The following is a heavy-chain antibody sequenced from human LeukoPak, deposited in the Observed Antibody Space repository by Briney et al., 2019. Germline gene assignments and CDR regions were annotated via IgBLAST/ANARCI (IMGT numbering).Heavy chain of an antibody. CDR2: IIPIFGTA. CDR3: ARHTNLCSSTSCYGDNWFDP. V-gene: IGHV1-69*13. CDR1: GGTFSSYA. D-gene: IGHD2-2*01. J-gene: IGHJ5*02. Sequence: ASVKVSCKASGGTFSSYAISWVRQAPGQGLEWMGGIIPIFGTANYAQKFQGRVTITADESTSTAYMELSSLRSEDTAVYYCARHTNLCSSTSCYGDNWFDPWGQGTLVTVSS.